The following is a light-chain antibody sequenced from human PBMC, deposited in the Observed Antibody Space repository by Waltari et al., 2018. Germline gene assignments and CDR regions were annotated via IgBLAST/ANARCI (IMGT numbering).Light chain of an antibody. CDR2: EAS. V-gene: IGKV3-15*01. CDR1: QRVLTH. CDR3: QQYNDWWT. Sequence: EVVMTQYPATLSVSAGGRATRSCRASQRVLTHLAWYQQKPGQAPRLLIYEASTRATSIPARFIGSGSGTEFTLTISSLQSEDFAVYYCQQYNDWWTFGQGTKVQIK. J-gene: IGKJ1*01.